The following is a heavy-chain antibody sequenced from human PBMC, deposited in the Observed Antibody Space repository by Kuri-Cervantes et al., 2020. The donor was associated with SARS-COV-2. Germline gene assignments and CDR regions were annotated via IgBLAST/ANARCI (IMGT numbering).Heavy chain of an antibody. CDR3: ARGVCSSTSCYPEDNWFDP. Sequence: SQTLSLTCAVSGYSISSGSYWGWIRQSPGKGLEWIGHIYHRGRTYSNPSLKSRVTMSVDTSKNQFSLKLSSVTAADTAVYYCARGVCSSTSCYPEDNWFDPWGQGTLVTVSS. CDR2: IYHRGRT. J-gene: IGHJ5*02. V-gene: IGHV4-38-2*01. CDR1: GYSISSGSY. D-gene: IGHD2-2*01.